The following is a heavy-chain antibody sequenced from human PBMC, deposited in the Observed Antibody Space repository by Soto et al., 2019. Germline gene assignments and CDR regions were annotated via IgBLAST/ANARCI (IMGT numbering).Heavy chain of an antibody. CDR3: AKDPYSNSDYYYYYMDV. D-gene: IGHD4-4*01. V-gene: IGHV3-30*18. CDR2: ISYDGSNK. Sequence: PGGSLRLSCAASGFTFSSYGMHWVRQAPGKGLEWVAVISYDGSNKYYADSVKGRFTISRDNSKNTLYLQMNSLRAEDTAVYYCAKDPYSNSDYYYYYMDVWGKGTTVTVSS. J-gene: IGHJ6*03. CDR1: GFTFSSYG.